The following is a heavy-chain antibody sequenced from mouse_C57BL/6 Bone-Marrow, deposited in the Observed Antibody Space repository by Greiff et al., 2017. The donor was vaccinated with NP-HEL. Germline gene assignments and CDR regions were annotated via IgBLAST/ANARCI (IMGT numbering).Heavy chain of an antibody. J-gene: IGHJ1*03. V-gene: IGHV7-3*01. Sequence: EVKLMESGGGLVQPGGSLSLSCAASGFTFTDYYMSWVRQPPGKALEWLGFIRNKANGYTTEYSASVKGRFTISRDHSQSILYLQMNALRAEDRATYFCARYSPSGGSYWYFEVWGTRSTVTVSS. D-gene: IGHD1-1*02. CDR1: GFTFTDYY. CDR3: ARYSPSGGSYWYFEV. CDR2: IRNKANGYTT.